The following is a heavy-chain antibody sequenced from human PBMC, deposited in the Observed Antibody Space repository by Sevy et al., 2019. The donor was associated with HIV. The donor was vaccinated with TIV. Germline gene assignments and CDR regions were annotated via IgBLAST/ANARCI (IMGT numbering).Heavy chain of an antibody. V-gene: IGHV3-74*01. D-gene: IGHD3-10*01. J-gene: IGHJ5*02. CDR1: GFTLSADW. Sequence: GGSLRLSCAASGFTLSADWMHWVRQTPGKGLVCVSRINSDGAATHYADSVKGRFIISTDNGKNSLYLQMNSLRVEDTGLYYCTRGTRGVVQSWGQGTLVTVSS. CDR2: INSDGAAT. CDR3: TRGTRGVVQS.